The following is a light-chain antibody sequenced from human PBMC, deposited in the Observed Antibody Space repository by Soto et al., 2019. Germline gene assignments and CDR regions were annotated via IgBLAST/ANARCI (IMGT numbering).Light chain of an antibody. J-gene: IGKJ5*01. CDR2: AAS. V-gene: IGKV1-39*01. Sequence: DIQMTQSPSSLSASVGDTISITCRSFQTISNYLNWYQQKPGKAPKLLIYAASSLQSGVPSRFSGGGSGTGFTLTISSLQPEDFATYSCQQSYSTLITFGQGTRLEIK. CDR3: QQSYSTLIT. CDR1: QTISNY.